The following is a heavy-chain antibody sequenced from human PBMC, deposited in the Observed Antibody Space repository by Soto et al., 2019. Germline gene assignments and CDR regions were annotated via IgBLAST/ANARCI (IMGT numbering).Heavy chain of an antibody. D-gene: IGHD7-27*01. V-gene: IGHV4-39*01. CDR2: IYYSGST. CDR3: ARHVNPWAQGAFDI. CDR1: GGSISSSSYY. Sequence: QLQLQETGPGLVKPSETLSLTCTVSGGSISSSSYYWGWIRQPPGKGLEWIVSIYYSGSTYYNPSLKSDVTISVDTSKNQSSLKLSSVTDADTSVYYCARHVNPWAQGAFDIWGQGTMVTVSS. J-gene: IGHJ3*02.